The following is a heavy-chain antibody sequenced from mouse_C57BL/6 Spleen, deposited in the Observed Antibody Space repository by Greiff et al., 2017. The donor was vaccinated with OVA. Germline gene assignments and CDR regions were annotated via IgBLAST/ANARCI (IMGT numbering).Heavy chain of an antibody. Sequence: EVQRVESGGDLVKPGGSLKLSCAASGFTFSSYGMSWVRQTPDKRLEWVATISSGGSYTYYPDSVKGRFTISRDNAKNTLYLQMSSLKSEDTAMYYCARQRQGAWFAYWGQGTLVTVSA. CDR3: ARQRQGAWFAY. CDR1: GFTFSSYG. J-gene: IGHJ3*01. CDR2: ISSGGSYT. V-gene: IGHV5-6*01. D-gene: IGHD3-2*01.